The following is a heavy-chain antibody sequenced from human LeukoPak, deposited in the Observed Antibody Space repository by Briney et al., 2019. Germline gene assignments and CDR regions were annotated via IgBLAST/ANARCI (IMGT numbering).Heavy chain of an antibody. CDR3: AKDRSGFGANDY. CDR2: ISGSGGST. J-gene: IGHJ4*02. D-gene: IGHD3-10*01. CDR1: GFTFSNAW. Sequence: GGSLRLSCAASGFTFSNAWMSWVRRAPGKGLEWVSAISGSGGSTYYADSVKGRFTISRDNSKNTLYLQMNSLRAEDTAVYYCAKDRSGFGANDYWGQGTLVTVSS. V-gene: IGHV3-23*01.